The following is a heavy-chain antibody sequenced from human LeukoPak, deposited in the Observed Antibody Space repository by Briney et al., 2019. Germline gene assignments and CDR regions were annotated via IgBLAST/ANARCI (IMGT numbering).Heavy chain of an antibody. CDR3: ASSTIFGPFDY. J-gene: IGHJ4*02. V-gene: IGHV3-30-3*01. CDR1: GFTVSSNY. Sequence: GGSLRLSCAASGFTVSSNYMTWVRQAPGKGLEWVAVISYDGSNKYYADSVKGRFTISRDDSKNTLYLQMNSLRAEDTAVYYCASSTIFGPFDYWGQGTLVTVSS. D-gene: IGHD3-3*01. CDR2: ISYDGSNK.